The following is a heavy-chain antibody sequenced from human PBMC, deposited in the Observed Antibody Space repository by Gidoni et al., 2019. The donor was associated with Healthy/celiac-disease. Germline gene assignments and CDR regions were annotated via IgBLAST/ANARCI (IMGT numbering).Heavy chain of an antibody. D-gene: IGHD3-3*01. CDR1: GFTFRSYS. J-gene: IGHJ4*02. CDR2: ISSSSSTI. CDR3: ARGDSTIFGVVITGLDY. V-gene: IGHV3-48*02. Sequence: EVQLVEYGGGLVQPGGSLRLSCAASGFTFRSYSMNWVRQAPGKGLEWVSYISSSSSTIYYADSGKGRFTISRDNAKNSLYLQMNSLRDEDTAVYYCARGDSTIFGVVITGLDYWGQGTLVTVSS.